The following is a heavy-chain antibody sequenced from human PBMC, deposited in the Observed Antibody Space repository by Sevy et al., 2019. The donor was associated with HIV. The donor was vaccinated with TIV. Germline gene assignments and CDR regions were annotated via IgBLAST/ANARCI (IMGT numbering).Heavy chain of an antibody. D-gene: IGHD2-15*01. CDR1: GGSISSSSYY. V-gene: IGHV4-39*01. CDR2: IYYSGST. CDR3: ARHGARDYYYYSMDV. Sequence: SETLSLTCTVSGGSISSSSYYWGWIRQPPGKGLEWIGSIYYSGSTYYNPSLKSRVTISVDTSKNQFSLKLSSVTAADTAVYYCARHGARDYYYYSMDVWGQGTTVTVSS. J-gene: IGHJ6*02.